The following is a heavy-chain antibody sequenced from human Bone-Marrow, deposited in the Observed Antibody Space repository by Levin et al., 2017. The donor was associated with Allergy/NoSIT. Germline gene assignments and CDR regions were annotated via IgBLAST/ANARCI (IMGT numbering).Heavy chain of an antibody. V-gene: IGHV4-59*01. J-gene: IGHJ6*02. D-gene: IGHD6-19*01. CDR2: IYSTASS. Sequence: GSLRLSCNVSGVSINNYFWSWIRQPPGKGLEWIGYIYSTASSSYNPSLKNRVTMSIETSKNQVSLKLRSVTAADTAVYYRARAGDGERSVWYGTKDYAMEFWGQGTTVTVSS. CDR3: ARAGDGERSVWYGTKDYAMEF. CDR1: GVSINNYF.